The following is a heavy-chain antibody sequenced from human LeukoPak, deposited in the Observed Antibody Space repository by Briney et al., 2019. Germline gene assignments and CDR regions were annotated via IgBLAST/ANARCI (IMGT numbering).Heavy chain of an antibody. CDR2: IYYSGST. CDR1: GGSISSGDYY. CDR3: ARDSSGWYEDAFDI. D-gene: IGHD6-19*01. J-gene: IGHJ3*02. V-gene: IGHV4-30-4*01. Sequence: SSETLSLTCTVSGGSISSGDYYWSWIRQPPGKGLEWIGYIYYSGSTYYNPSLKSRVTISVDTSKNQLSLKLSSVTAADTAVYYCARDSSGWYEDAFDIWGQGTMVTVSS.